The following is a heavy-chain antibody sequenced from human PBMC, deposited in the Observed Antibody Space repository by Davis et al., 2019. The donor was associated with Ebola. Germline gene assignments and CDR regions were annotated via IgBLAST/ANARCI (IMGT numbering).Heavy chain of an antibody. CDR2: INAGNGNT. Sequence: ASVKVSCKASGYTFTNYAMHWVRQAPGQRLEWMGWINAGNGNTKYSQKFQGRVTIIRDTSASTAYMELSSLRSEDTAVYYCARAAWYSGSYLGVDYWGQGTLVTVSS. J-gene: IGHJ4*02. V-gene: IGHV1-3*01. CDR3: ARAAWYSGSYLGVDY. D-gene: IGHD1-26*01. CDR1: GYTFTNYA.